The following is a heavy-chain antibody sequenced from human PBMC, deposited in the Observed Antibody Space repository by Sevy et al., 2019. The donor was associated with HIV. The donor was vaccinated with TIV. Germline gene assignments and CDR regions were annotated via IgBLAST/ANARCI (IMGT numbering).Heavy chain of an antibody. CDR3: ARGNQGVPAAILAWFDP. J-gene: IGHJ5*02. V-gene: IGHV1-69*13. Sequence: ASVKVSCKASGGTFSNYPITWVRQAPGQGLEWMGGIIPIFGRTNYAQKFQGRVTITADESTGTAYMELSSLRSEDTAVYYCARGNQGVPAAILAWFDPWGQGTLVTVSS. D-gene: IGHD2-2*01. CDR2: IIPIFGRT. CDR1: GGTFSNYP.